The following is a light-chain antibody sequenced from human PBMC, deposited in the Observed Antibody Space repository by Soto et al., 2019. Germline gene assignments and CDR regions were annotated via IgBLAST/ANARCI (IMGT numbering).Light chain of an antibody. V-gene: IGKV1-5*03. J-gene: IGKJ3*01. CDR1: QSINTW. Sequence: DIQLTQSPSTLSASVGDRVIITCRASQSINTWLAWYQQKPGKAPELLIYKASSLESGAPSRFSGSGSGTEFTLTIRSLQADDIATYYCQHYNTLSAFGPGPTVDIK. CDR3: QHYNTLSA. CDR2: KAS.